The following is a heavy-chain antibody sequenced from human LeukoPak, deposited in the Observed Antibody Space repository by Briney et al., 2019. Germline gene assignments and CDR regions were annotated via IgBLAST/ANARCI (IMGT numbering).Heavy chain of an antibody. CDR3: ARGKSTRIWELLDLKKPR. J-gene: IGHJ4*02. CDR2: INHSGST. D-gene: IGHD1-26*01. CDR1: GGSFSGYY. V-gene: IGHV4-34*01. Sequence: PSETLSLTCAVYGGSFSGYYWSWIRQPPGKGLEWIGEINHSGSTNYNPSLKSRVTISVDTSKNQFSLKLSSVTAADTAVYYCARGKSTRIWELLDLKKPRWGQGTLVTVSS.